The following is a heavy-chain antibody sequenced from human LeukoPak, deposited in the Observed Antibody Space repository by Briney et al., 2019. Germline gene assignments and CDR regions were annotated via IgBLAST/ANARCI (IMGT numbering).Heavy chain of an antibody. CDR2: IYYSGST. CDR3: GSGSYYFDY. V-gene: IGHV4-59*08. CDR1: GGSISSYY. J-gene: IGHJ4*02. Sequence: SETLSLTCTVSGGSISSYYWSWIRQPPGRGLEWIGYIYYSGSTKYNPSLKSRVTISVDTSKNQFSLKLSSMTAADTAVYYCGSGSYYFDYWGQGTLVTVS. D-gene: IGHD3-10*01.